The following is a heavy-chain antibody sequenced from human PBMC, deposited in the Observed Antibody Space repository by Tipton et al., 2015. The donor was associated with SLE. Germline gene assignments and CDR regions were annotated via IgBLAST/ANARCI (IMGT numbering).Heavy chain of an antibody. CDR2: IYYSGST. D-gene: IGHD1-26*01. V-gene: IGHV4-59*11. J-gene: IGHJ3*02. CDR3: ARRRVGDAFDI. Sequence: LRLSCTVSGGSISSHYWSWIRQPPGKGLEWIGYIYYSGSTNYNPSLKSRVTISVDTSKNQFSLKLSSVTAADTAVYYCARRRVGDAFDIWGLGTMVTVSS. CDR1: GGSISSHY.